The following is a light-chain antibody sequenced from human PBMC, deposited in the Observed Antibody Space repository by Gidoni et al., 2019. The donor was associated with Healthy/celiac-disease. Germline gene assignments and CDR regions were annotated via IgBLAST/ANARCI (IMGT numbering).Light chain of an antibody. CDR1: QSVSSY. Sequence: IVLTQSPATLSLSPGERATLSCRASQSVSSYLAWYQQKPGQAPRLLIDDASNRATGIPARFSGSGSGTDFTLTISSLEPEDFAVYYCQQRSNWPPTFGQGTKVEIK. J-gene: IGKJ1*01. CDR2: DAS. V-gene: IGKV3-11*01. CDR3: QQRSNWPPT.